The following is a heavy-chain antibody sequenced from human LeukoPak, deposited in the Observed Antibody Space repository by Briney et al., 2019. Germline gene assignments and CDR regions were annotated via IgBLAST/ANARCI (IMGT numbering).Heavy chain of an antibody. Sequence: GASVKVSCKASGGTFSSYAISWVRQAPGQGLEWMGGIISIFGTANYAQKFQGRVTITTDESTSTAYMELSSLRSEDTAVYYCARGKYSSSPGSFDYWGQGTLVTVSS. V-gene: IGHV1-69*05. J-gene: IGHJ4*02. CDR3: ARGKYSSSPGSFDY. D-gene: IGHD6-6*01. CDR2: IISIFGTA. CDR1: GGTFSSYA.